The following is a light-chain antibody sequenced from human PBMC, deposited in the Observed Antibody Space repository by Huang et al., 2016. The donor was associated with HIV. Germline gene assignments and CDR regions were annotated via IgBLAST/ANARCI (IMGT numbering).Light chain of an antibody. J-gene: IGKJ3*01. CDR2: AAS. CDR1: QMVSSH. CDR3: QQYNDFRST. Sequence: ETVMTQSPVTLSVSPGDRASLSCRSSQMVSSHLAWYQQKPGQAPRLLIYAASTRATVCPARFSGGGAGTEFTLTISTLQSEDSAVYYCQQYNDFRSTFGPGTRVEIK. V-gene: IGKV3-15*01.